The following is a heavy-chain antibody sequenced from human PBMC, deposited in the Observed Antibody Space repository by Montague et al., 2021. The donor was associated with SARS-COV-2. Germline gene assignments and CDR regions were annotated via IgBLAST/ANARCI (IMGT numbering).Heavy chain of an antibody. CDR2: VYYTGHT. J-gene: IGHJ4*02. CDR3: ATDQAGHYYFDN. CDR1: GGSTKTMRYY. D-gene: IGHD3-10*01. Sequence: SETLSLTCSVSGGSTKTMRYYWAWIRQSPGKGLEWIASVYYTGHTYYTPSLAARTAISLDTSTNHFSLTLSSVAADDTAIYYCATDQAGHYYFDNWGQGTPVTVSS. V-gene: IGHV4-39*07.